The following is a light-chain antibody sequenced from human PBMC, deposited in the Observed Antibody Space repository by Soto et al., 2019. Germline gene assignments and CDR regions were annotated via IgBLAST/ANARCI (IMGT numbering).Light chain of an antibody. CDR2: EVS. CDR3: SSYTSSTNYV. CDR1: SSDVGGYNY. V-gene: IGLV2-14*01. Sequence: QSVLTQPHSASGSPGQSVTISCTGTSSDVGGYNYVSWYQQHPGKAPKLIIYEVSYRPSGISNRFSGSKSGNTASLTISGLQAEDEADYYCSSYTSSTNYVFGTGTKVTVL. J-gene: IGLJ1*01.